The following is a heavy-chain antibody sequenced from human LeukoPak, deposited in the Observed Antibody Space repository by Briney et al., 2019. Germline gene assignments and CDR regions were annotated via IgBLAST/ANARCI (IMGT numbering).Heavy chain of an antibody. CDR2: IKQDGSEK. CDR3: ARGNDYYYMDV. V-gene: IGHV3-7*01. Sequence: PGGSLRFSCAASGFTFSSYWMSWVRQAPGKGLEWVANIKQDGSEKYYVDSVKGRFTISRDNAKNSLYLQMNSLRAEDTAVYYCARGNDYYYMDVWGKGTTVTVSS. CDR1: GFTFSSYW. J-gene: IGHJ6*03.